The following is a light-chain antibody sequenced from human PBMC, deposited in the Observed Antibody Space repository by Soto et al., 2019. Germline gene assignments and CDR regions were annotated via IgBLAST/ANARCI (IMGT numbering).Light chain of an antibody. V-gene: IGLV1-51*01. CDR1: SSNIGGNS. J-gene: IGLJ1*01. CDR2: DDN. CDR3: GSWDSSLSAYV. Sequence: QSVMTQPPSVSAAPGQTVTICCSGSSSNIGGNSVSWYQQLPGTAPKLLIYDDNKRPSGIPDRFSCSKSGTSATLGITGFQTGDEADYYCGSWDSSLSAYVFGTGTKLTVL.